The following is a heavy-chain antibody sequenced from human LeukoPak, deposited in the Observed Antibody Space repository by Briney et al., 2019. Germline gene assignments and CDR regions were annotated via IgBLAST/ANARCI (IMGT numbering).Heavy chain of an antibody. V-gene: IGHV3-74*01. Sequence: PGGSLRLSCAASEFTFSSFWMHCVRQGPGKGLLWVSRINSDGSNTNYADSVKGRFTISRDNAKNTLYLQMNSLRAEDTAVYYCARDRGYNYGPFDYWGQGTLVTVSS. CDR2: INSDGSNT. CDR1: EFTFSSFW. J-gene: IGHJ4*02. CDR3: ARDRGYNYGPFDY. D-gene: IGHD5-18*01.